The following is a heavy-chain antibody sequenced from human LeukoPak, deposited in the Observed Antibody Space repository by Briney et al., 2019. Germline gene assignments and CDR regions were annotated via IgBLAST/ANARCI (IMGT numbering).Heavy chain of an antibody. CDR1: GGSISSYY. V-gene: IGHV4-59*01. Sequence: SETLSLTCTVAGGSISSYYWSWIRQPPGKGLEWIGYIYYSGSTNYNPSLKSRVTISVDTSKNQFSLKLSSVTAADTAVYYCARGGRAAADRFDYWGQGTLVTVSS. D-gene: IGHD6-13*01. CDR2: IYYSGST. J-gene: IGHJ4*02. CDR3: ARGGRAAADRFDY.